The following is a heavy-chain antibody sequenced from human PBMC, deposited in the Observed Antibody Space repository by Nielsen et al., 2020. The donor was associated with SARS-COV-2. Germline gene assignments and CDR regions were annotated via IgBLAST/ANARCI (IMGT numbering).Heavy chain of an antibody. J-gene: IGHJ4*02. CDR1: GFTFSSYA. CDR3: ARGKGVAN. V-gene: IGHV3-30*04. CDR2: ISYDGSNK. Sequence: GESLKISCAASGFTFSSYAMHWVRQAPGKGLEWVAVISYDGSNKYYADSVKGRFTISRDNSKNTLYLQMNSLRAEDTAVYYCARGKGVANWGQGTLVTVSS. D-gene: IGHD5-12*01.